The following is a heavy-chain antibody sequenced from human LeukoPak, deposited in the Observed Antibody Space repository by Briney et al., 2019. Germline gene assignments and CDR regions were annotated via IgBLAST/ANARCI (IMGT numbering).Heavy chain of an antibody. D-gene: IGHD4-17*01. V-gene: IGHV3-20*04. CDR2: IYWNGGSS. CDR1: GFTVSSNF. J-gene: IGHJ4*02. Sequence: GGSLRLSCTVSGFTVSSNFMSWVRQAPGKGLEWVSGIYWNGGSSGYADSVKGRFTISRDNDKNSLYLQMNSLRAEDTAVYYCAKEIWPTVTTPGWTYFDYWGQGTLVTVSS. CDR3: AKEIWPTVTTPGWTYFDY.